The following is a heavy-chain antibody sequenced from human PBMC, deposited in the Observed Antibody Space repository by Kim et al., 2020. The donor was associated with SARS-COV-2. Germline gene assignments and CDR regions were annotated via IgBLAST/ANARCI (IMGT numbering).Heavy chain of an antibody. D-gene: IGHD2-2*01. V-gene: IGHV3-64*02. Sequence: GGSLRLSCAASGFIFDTYAMHWVRQTPGRRLEYVSAISSNGADPYYADSVKGRFIISRDNSKNTMYLQLGSLRAEDMAVYYCAREGRHCSGTDCYLFDYWGQGTLVTVSS. CDR2: ISSNGADP. CDR3: AREGRHCSGTDCYLFDY. J-gene: IGHJ4*02. CDR1: GFIFDTYA.